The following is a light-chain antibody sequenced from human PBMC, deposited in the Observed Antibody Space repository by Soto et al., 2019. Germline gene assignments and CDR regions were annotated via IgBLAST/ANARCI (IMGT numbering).Light chain of an antibody. V-gene: IGKV1-39*01. CDR1: QTISNF. Sequence: IQLTQSPSSLSASVGDTVTITCRASQTISNFLNWYQHKAGKGPKLLIYAASSLLSGVSSRFSGSGSGTDFTLTISSLRPEDFATYYCQQSYRTPYTFGQGTKVDI. CDR3: QQSYRTPYT. J-gene: IGKJ2*01. CDR2: AAS.